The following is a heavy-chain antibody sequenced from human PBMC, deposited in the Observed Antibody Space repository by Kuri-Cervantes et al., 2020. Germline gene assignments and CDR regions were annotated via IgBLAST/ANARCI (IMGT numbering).Heavy chain of an antibody. CDR1: GFTASSNY. CDR2: ISGSGGST. CDR3: ANRPEGRFLEWSTHYYYMDV. V-gene: IGHV3-23*01. Sequence: LSLTCAASGFTASSNYMSWVRQAPGKGLEWVSAISGSGGSTYYADSVKGRFTISRDNSKNTLYLQMNSLRAEDTAVYYCANRPEGRFLEWSTHYYYMDVWGKGTTVTVSS. D-gene: IGHD3-3*01. J-gene: IGHJ6*03.